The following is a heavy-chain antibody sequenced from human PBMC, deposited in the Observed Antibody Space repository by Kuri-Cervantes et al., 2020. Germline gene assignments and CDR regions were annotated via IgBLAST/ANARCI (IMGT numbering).Heavy chain of an antibody. Sequence: GESLKISCAASGFTFRNYAMNWVRQAPGKGLEWVSVISGSGDSTFYIDSVKGRLTISRDNSKNSLYLQMNSLRAEDTAVYYCARIGYSSGWTNFDYWGQGTLVTVSS. CDR2: ISGSGDST. V-gene: IGHV3-23*01. J-gene: IGHJ4*02. CDR3: ARIGYSSGWTNFDY. CDR1: GFTFRNYA. D-gene: IGHD6-19*01.